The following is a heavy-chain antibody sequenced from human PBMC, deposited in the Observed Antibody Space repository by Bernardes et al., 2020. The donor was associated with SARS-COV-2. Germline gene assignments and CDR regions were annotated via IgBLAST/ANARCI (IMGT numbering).Heavy chain of an antibody. D-gene: IGHD2-15*01. CDR3: AREGPFYSESDGISSDGMDV. Sequence: SETLSLTCTVSGDSLSSYYWTWIRQPPGKGLEWIGSIFSSGSTTYNPSSKSGVTISINPSKSQFSLRLSSVTAADTAVYYCAREGPFYSESDGISSDGMDVWGQGTTVTV. V-gene: IGHV4-59*01. CDR2: IFSSGST. CDR1: GDSLSSYY. J-gene: IGHJ6*02.